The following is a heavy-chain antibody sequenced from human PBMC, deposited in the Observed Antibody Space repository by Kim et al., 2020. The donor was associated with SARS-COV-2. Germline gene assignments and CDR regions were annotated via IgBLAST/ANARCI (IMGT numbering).Heavy chain of an antibody. J-gene: IGHJ1*01. V-gene: IGHV3-9*01. Sequence: ADSVKGRFIISIDNAKNSLYLQMNSLGAEDAAFYYCARDPNSGVYYGYFQEWGQGTLVTVSS. D-gene: IGHD1-26*01. CDR3: ARDPNSGVYYGYFQE.